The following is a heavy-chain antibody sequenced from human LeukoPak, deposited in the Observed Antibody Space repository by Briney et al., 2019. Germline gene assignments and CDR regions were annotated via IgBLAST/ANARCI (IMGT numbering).Heavy chain of an antibody. V-gene: IGHV4-38-2*02. CDR2: IYHSGST. J-gene: IGHJ4*02. D-gene: IGHD5-24*01. CDR1: GYSISSGYY. Sequence: SETLSLTCTVSGYSISSGYYWGWIRQPPGKGLEWIGSIYHSGSTYYNPSLKSRVTISVDTSKNQFSLKLSSVTAADTAVYYCARGDGYNYELDYWGQGTLVTVSS. CDR3: ARGDGYNYELDY.